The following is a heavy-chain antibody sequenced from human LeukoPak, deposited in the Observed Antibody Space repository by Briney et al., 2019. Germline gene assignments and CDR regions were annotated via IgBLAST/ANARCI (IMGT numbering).Heavy chain of an antibody. CDR3: AKSSSTWFGELWENSYYFDY. V-gene: IGHV3-53*01. CDR1: GFTVSSNS. D-gene: IGHD3-10*01. Sequence: GGSLRLSCTVSGFTVSSNSMSWVRQAPGKGLEWVSFIYSDNTHYSDSVKGRFTISRDNSKNTLYLQMNSLRAEDTAVYYCAKSSSTWFGELWENSYYFDYWGQGTLVTVSS. J-gene: IGHJ4*02. CDR2: IYSDNT.